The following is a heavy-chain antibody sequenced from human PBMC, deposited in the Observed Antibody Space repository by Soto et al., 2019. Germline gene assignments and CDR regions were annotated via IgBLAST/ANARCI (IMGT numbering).Heavy chain of an antibody. Sequence: ASVKVSCKASGYTFTSYGISWVRQAPGQGLEWMGWISAYNGNTNYAQKLQGRVTMTTDTSTSTAYMELRSLRSDDTAVYYCARDRRASSGYYRSLLDYWGQGTLVTSPQ. D-gene: IGHD3-22*01. V-gene: IGHV1-18*01. CDR3: ARDRRASSGYYRSLLDY. CDR1: GYTFTSYG. CDR2: ISAYNGNT. J-gene: IGHJ4*02.